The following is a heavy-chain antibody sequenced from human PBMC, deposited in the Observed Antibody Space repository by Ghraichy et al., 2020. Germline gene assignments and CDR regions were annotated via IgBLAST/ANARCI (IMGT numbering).Heavy chain of an antibody. D-gene: IGHD3-10*01. Sequence: GGSLRLSCAASGFTFSTYSMDWVRQAPGKGLEWISHITSNSDKIHYGDSVKGRFTISRDNAMNTLYLQMNSLRDEDTAVYFCAKFTPYGSGTYLFDYWGQGTLVTVSS. CDR2: ITSNSDKI. CDR1: GFTFSTYS. J-gene: IGHJ4*02. CDR3: AKFTPYGSGTYLFDY. V-gene: IGHV3-48*02.